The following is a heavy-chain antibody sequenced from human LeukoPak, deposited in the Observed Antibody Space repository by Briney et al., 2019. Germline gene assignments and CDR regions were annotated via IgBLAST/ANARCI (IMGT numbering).Heavy chain of an antibody. Sequence: GESLRLSCAASGFTFSDYYMSWIRQAPGKGLEWVSYISSSGSTIYYADSVKSRFTISRDNAKNSLYLQMNSLRAEDTAVYYCARVNAGGNSEDGDYFDYWGQGTLVTVSS. CDR1: GFTFSDYY. V-gene: IGHV3-11*01. D-gene: IGHD4-23*01. CDR2: ISSSGSTI. J-gene: IGHJ4*02. CDR3: ARVNAGGNSEDGDYFDY.